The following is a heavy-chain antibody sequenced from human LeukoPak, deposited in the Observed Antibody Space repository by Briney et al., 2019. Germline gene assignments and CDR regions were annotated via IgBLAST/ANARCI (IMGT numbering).Heavy chain of an antibody. CDR3: ARDRRTAILGGPDDAFDI. J-gene: IGHJ3*02. V-gene: IGHV3-21*01. CDR1: GFTFSSYS. CDR2: ISSSSSYI. Sequence: GGSLRLSCAASGFTFSSYSMNWVRQAPGKGLEWVSSISSSSSYIYYADSVKGRFTISRDNAKNSLYLQMNSLRAEDTAVYYCARDRRTAILGGPDDAFDIWGQGTMVTVSS. D-gene: IGHD5-18*01.